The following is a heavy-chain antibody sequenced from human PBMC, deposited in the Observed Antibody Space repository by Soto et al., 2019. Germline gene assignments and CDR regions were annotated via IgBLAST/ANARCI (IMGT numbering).Heavy chain of an antibody. D-gene: IGHD1-26*01. CDR2: ISGDGSST. CDR1: VFTFRSHW. V-gene: IGHV3-74*01. CDR3: ARGGNYIFDY. J-gene: IGHJ4*02. Sequence: PWWSLRLSCAASVFTFRSHWMHWCRLAPGKGLVWVSRISGDGSSTHYADSVKGRFTISRDNAKNTLHLQMNSLRAEDTAVYYCARGGNYIFDYWGQGTLVTVSS.